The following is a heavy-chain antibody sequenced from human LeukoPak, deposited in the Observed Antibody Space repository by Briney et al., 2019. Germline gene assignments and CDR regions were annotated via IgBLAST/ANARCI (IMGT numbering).Heavy chain of an antibody. V-gene: IGHV3-23*01. CDR3: AKAFRTTVTTGY. J-gene: IGHJ4*02. CDR2: ISGSGGST. Sequence: GGSLRLSCAASGSTFSSYSMSWVRQAPGKGLEWVSAISGSGGSTYYADSVKGRFTISRDNSKNTLYLQMNSLRAEDTAVYYCAKAFRTTVTTGYWGQGTLVTVSS. CDR1: GSTFSSYS. D-gene: IGHD4-17*01.